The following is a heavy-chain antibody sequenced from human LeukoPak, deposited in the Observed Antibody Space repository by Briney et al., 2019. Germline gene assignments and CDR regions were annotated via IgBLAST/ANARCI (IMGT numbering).Heavy chain of an antibody. CDR3: AKARIMIDPFDY. D-gene: IGHD3-16*01. CDR1: GFTFSSYG. CDR2: ISYDGSNK. Sequence: PGGSLRLSCAAFGFTFSSYGMHWVRQAPGKGLEWVAVISYDGSNKYYADSVKGRFTISRDNSKNTLYLQMNSLRAEDTAVYYCAKARIMIDPFDYWGQGTLVTVSS. V-gene: IGHV3-30*18. J-gene: IGHJ4*02.